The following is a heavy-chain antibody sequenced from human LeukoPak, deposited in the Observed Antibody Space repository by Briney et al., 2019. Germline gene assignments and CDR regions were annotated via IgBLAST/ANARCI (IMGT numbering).Heavy chain of an antibody. D-gene: IGHD2-15*01. J-gene: IGHJ6*02. CDR3: AREIGYCSGGSCYPFYYYGMDA. V-gene: IGHV1-18*01. CDR2: ISAYNGNT. Sequence: ASVKVSCKASGYTFTSYGISWVRQAPGQGLEWMGWISAYNGNTNYAQKLQGRVTMTTDTSTSTAYMELRSLRSDDTAVYYCAREIGYCSGGSCYPFYYYGMDAWGQGTTVTVSS. CDR1: GYTFTSYG.